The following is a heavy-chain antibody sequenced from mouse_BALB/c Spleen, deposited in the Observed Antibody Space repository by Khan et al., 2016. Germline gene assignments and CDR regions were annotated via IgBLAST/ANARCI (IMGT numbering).Heavy chain of an antibody. V-gene: IGHV5-4*02. CDR3: AKDLNWYFDV. Sequence: EVELVESGGGLVKPGGSLKLSCAASGFTFSDYYMYWVRQTPEKRLEWVATISDGGSYTYYPDSVKGRFTISRYNAKNNLYLQMRSLKSEDTAMYYCAKDLNWYFDVWGAGTTVTVSS. CDR2: ISDGGSYT. CDR1: GFTFSDYY. J-gene: IGHJ1*01.